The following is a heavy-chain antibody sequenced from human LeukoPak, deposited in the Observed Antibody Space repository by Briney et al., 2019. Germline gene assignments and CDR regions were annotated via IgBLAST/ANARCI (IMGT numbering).Heavy chain of an antibody. CDR2: IYHSGST. J-gene: IGHJ4*02. D-gene: IGHD6-13*01. CDR1: GGSISSGGYS. V-gene: IGHV4-30-2*02. CDR3: ARYSSSWGKHFDY. Sequence: SQTLSLTCAVSGGSISSGGYSWSWIRQPPGKGLEWIGYIYHSGSTYYNPSLKSRVTISVDTSKNQFSLKLSSVTAADTAVYYCARYSSSWGKHFDYWGQGTLVTVSS.